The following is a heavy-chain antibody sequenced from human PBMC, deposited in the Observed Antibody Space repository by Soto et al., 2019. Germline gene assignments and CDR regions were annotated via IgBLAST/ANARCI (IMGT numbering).Heavy chain of an antibody. CDR1: GYTFTSYD. Sequence: QVQLVQSGAEVKKPGASVKVSCKASGYTFTSYDINWVRQATGQGLEGMGLMNPNSGNTGYAQKFQDRVTMTRNTSISTAYMELSSLRSEDTAVYYCARERSAAGTGWFDPWGQGTLVTVSS. V-gene: IGHV1-8*01. CDR3: ARERSAAGTGWFDP. J-gene: IGHJ5*02. D-gene: IGHD6-13*01. CDR2: MNPNSGNT.